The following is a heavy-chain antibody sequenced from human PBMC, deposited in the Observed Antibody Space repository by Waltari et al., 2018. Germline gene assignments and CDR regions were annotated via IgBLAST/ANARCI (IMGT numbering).Heavy chain of an antibody. CDR3: ARVSVSSGNF. CDR2: ISPLLGTT. D-gene: IGHD1-7*01. CDR1: GGSFNSYT. V-gene: IGHV1-69*11. J-gene: IGHJ4*02. Sequence: QVQLVQSGAEVKKPGSSVRVSCKASGGSFNSYTISWVRQAPGQGLEWMGRISPLLGTTAYAQKFQGRVTFTADEATNTAYMELTSLKSEDTALYYCARVSVSSGNFWGQGTLVTVSS.